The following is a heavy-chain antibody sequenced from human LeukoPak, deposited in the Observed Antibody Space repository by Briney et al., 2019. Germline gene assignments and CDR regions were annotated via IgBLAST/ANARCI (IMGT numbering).Heavy chain of an antibody. CDR1: GGSISSSSYY. D-gene: IGHD3-3*01. V-gene: IGHV4-39*01. CDR3: ASQEYYDFWSGYYGFDP. Sequence: SETLSLTCTVSGGSISSSSYYWGWIRQPPGKGLEWIGSIYYSGSTYYNPSLKSRVTISVDTSKNQFSLKLSSVTAADTAVYYCASQEYYDFWSGYYGFDPWGQGTLVTVSS. J-gene: IGHJ5*02. CDR2: IYYSGST.